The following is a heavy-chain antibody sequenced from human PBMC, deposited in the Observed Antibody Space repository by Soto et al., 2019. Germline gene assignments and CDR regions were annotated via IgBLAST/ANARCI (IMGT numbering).Heavy chain of an antibody. J-gene: IGHJ5*02. CDR2: INHSGST. Sequence: SETLSLTCAVYGGSFSGYYWSWIRQPPGKGLEWIGEINHSGSTNYNPSLKSRVTISVDMSKNQFSLKLGSVTAADTAVYYCACRTGDRDDLNWFDPWGQGTLVTVSS. CDR3: ACRTGDRDDLNWFDP. D-gene: IGHD3-10*01. CDR1: GGSFSGYY. V-gene: IGHV4-34*01.